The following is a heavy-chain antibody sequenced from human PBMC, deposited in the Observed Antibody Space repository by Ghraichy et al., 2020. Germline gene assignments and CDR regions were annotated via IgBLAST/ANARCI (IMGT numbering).Heavy chain of an antibody. D-gene: IGHD5-18*01. J-gene: IGHJ4*02. CDR1: GFTFSNYW. CDR2: INMDGSNT. CDR3: ARDEDTAMVPIDY. Sequence: GGSLRLSCAVSGFTFSNYWMNWVRQAPGKGLVWVSYINMDGSNTKYEDSVKGRFTISRDNAKNTFYLQMNSLRAKDTAVYHCARDEDTAMVPIDYWGQGTLVTVSS. V-gene: IGHV3-74*03.